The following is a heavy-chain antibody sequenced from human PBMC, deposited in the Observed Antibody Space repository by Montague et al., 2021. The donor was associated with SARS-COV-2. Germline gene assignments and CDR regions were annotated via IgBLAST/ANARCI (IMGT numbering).Heavy chain of an antibody. V-gene: IGHV4-39*01. J-gene: IGHJ6*02. CDR2: IYYSGRT. CDR1: GGSISSSSYY. Sequence: SETLSLTCTVSGGSISSSSYYWGCFRQPPGKGLAWIGGIYYSGRTYYNPSLKSRVTISVDTSKNQFSLQLSPLTAAVTTVYYCAIEVGAMVYYYGMDVWGQGTTVTVSS. CDR3: AIEVGAMVYYYGMDV. D-gene: IGHD1-26*01.